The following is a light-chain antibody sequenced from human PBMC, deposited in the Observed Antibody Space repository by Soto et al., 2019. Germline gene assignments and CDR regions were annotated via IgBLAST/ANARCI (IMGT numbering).Light chain of an antibody. CDR3: QQRSDWLWT. CDR1: QSVSSY. V-gene: IGKV3-11*01. CDR2: DTS. J-gene: IGKJ1*01. Sequence: EIVLTQSPATLSLSPGERATLSCRASQSVSSYLAWYQQKPGQAPRLLIYDTSYRATGIPTRFSGSWSGTEFTLTSSSLEPEDVAVYYCQQRSDWLWTFGQGTKVEIK.